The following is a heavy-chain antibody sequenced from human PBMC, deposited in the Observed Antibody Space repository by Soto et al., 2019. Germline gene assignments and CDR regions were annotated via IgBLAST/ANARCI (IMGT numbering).Heavy chain of an antibody. CDR1: GGSISSYY. Sequence: SETLSLTCTVSGGSISSYYWSWIRQPPGKGLEWIGYIYYSGSTNYNPSLKSRVTISVDTSKNQFSLKLSSVTAADTAVYYCASACVLRYFDWLPCFGMDVWGQGTTVTVYS. D-gene: IGHD3-9*01. V-gene: IGHV4-59*01. CDR3: ASACVLRYFDWLPCFGMDV. CDR2: IYYSGST. J-gene: IGHJ6*02.